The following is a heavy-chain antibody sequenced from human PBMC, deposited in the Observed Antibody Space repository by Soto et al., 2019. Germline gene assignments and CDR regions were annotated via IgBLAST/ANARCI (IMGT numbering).Heavy chain of an antibody. CDR2: IIPIFGTA. D-gene: IGHD3-9*01. CDR1: GGTFSSYA. CDR3: ARAFGKNYDILTPLDY. V-gene: IGHV1-69*13. Sequence: ASVKVSFKASGGTFSSYAISWLRQAPGQGLEWMGGIIPIFGTANYAQKFQGRVTITADESTSTAYMELSSLRSEDTAVYYCARAFGKNYDILTPLDYWGQGTLVTVSS. J-gene: IGHJ4*02.